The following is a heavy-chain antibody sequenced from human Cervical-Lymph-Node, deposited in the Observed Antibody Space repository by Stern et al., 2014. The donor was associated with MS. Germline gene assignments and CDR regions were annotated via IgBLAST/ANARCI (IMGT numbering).Heavy chain of an antibody. D-gene: IGHD1-1*01. V-gene: IGHV4-59*01. CDR1: GGSIRSFY. CDR3: ARDRGNNWNFEGYFDY. J-gene: IGHJ4*02. Sequence: QLQLQESGPGLVKPSETLSLTCTVSGGSIRSFYCSCILQPPGKGLQWIGHIHHSGSARYIPSLKSRVTISVDTSKNQCSLKLSSVTAADTAVYYCARDRGNNWNFEGYFDYWGQGTPVTVSS. CDR2: IHHSGSA.